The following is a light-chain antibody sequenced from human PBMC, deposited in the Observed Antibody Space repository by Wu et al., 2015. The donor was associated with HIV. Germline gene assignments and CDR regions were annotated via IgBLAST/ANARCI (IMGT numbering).Light chain of an antibody. J-gene: IGKJ5*01. CDR3: QQYNNWPPIT. CDR1: QSVSSH. V-gene: IGKV3-11*01. Sequence: ESVLTQSPDTLSLSPGERATLSCRAGQSVSSHLAWYQQKPGQAPRLLIYDASNRATDIPARFSGSGSGTDFTLTISSLEPEDFAIYYCQQYNNWPPITFGQGTRLEIK. CDR2: DAS.